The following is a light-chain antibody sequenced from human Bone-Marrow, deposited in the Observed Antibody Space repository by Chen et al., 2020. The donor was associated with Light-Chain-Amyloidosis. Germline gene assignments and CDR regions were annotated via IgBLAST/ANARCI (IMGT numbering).Light chain of an antibody. V-gene: IGLV2-14*01. CDR1: SSDVGGDNH. Sequence: QSALTQPASVSGSPGQPITISCTGTSSDVGGDNHVSWYQQHPDKAPKLMIYEVTNPPSWVPDRFSGSKSDTTASLTSSGLQTEDEADYFCSSYTITNTPVFGSGTRVTVL. CDR3: SSYTITNTPV. J-gene: IGLJ1*01. CDR2: EVT.